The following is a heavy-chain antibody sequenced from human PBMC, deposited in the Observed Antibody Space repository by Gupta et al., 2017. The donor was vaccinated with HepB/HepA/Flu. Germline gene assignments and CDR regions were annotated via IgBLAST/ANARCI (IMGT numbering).Heavy chain of an antibody. J-gene: IGHJ3*02. D-gene: IGHD3-22*01. Sequence: EVQLVESGGGLVQPGGSLRLYCEVSGLTSSDHYIDWVRQVPGKGLEWIGLRRNRVKGYTTDYAASVKGRFTISRDASKNSLYLQMNSLRTEDTAVYYCSRVNFFDSRGSSLGAFDIWGQGTMVTVSS. CDR3: SRVNFFDSRGSSLGAFDI. V-gene: IGHV3-72*01. CDR2: RRNRVKGYTT. CDR1: GLTSSDHY.